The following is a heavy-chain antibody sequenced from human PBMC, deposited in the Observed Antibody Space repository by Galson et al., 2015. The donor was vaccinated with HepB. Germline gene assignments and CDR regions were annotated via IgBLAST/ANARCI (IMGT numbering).Heavy chain of an antibody. CDR3: ARDFEWNFDL. J-gene: IGHJ4*02. CDR1: GFTFSAYN. CDR2: IPPDGSRT. V-gene: IGHV3-30-3*01. Sequence: SLRLSCAASGFTFSAYNMHWVRQAPVKGLEWLAIIPPDGSRTFYADSVRGQFTISRDNSKNTLFLQVDGLRPEDTAMYYCARDFEWNFDLWGQGTLVTVSS. D-gene: IGHD3-9*01.